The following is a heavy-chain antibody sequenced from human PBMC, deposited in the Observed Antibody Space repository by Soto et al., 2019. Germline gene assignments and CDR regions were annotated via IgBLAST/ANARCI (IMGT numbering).Heavy chain of an antibody. CDR2: MYHTGST. CDR1: GVSISSNNW. J-gene: IGHJ4*02. V-gene: IGHV4-4*02. D-gene: IGHD3-22*01. CDR3: ARSSRYQYDSSEGNVDY. Sequence: QVQLQESGPGLVKPSGTLSLTCAVSGVSISSNNWWSWVRQPPGKGLEWIGEMYHTGSTNYNPSLKSRVTISVDKSKNPFSLELNSVTAADTAVYYCARSSRYQYDSSEGNVDYWGQGTLVTVSS.